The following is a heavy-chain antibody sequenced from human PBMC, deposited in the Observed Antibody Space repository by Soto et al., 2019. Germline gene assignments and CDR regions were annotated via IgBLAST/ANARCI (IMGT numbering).Heavy chain of an antibody. D-gene: IGHD6-13*01. J-gene: IGHJ6*02. Sequence: SLRLSCAASGFTFSDYYMSWIRQAPGKGLEWVSFIRYGGSNKYYADSVKGRFTISRDNSKNTLYLQMNSLRAEDTAVYYCAFGYSSSWYDIYYGMDVWGQGTTVTVSS. CDR2: IRYGGSNK. CDR1: GFTFSDYY. CDR3: AFGYSSSWYDIYYGMDV. V-gene: IGHV3-30-3*01.